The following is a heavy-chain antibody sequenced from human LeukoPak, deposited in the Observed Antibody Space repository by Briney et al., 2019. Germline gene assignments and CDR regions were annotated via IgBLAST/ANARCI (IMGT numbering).Heavy chain of an antibody. V-gene: IGHV4-4*07. CDR2: IYRSGST. CDR3: ARVKVNSYYYYYYMDV. Sequence: PSETLSLTCTVSGGSISSYYWSWIRQPAGKRLEWIGHIYRSGSTNYNPSLKSRVTISVDTSKNQFSLKLSSVTAADTAVYYCARVKVNSYYYYYYMDVWGKGTTVTVSS. D-gene: IGHD3-22*01. J-gene: IGHJ6*03. CDR1: GGSISSYY.